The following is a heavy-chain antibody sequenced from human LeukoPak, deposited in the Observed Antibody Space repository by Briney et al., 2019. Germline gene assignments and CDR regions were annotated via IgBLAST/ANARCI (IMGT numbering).Heavy chain of an antibody. Sequence: ASVKVSCKVSGYTLTELSMHWVRQAPGKGLEWMGGFDPEDGETIYAQKFQGRVTMTEDTSTDTAYMERSSLRSEDTAVYYCATTSDNYYDSSGLFVFQHWGQGTLVTVSS. J-gene: IGHJ1*01. CDR2: FDPEDGET. CDR1: GYTLTELS. D-gene: IGHD3-22*01. CDR3: ATTSDNYYDSSGLFVFQH. V-gene: IGHV1-24*01.